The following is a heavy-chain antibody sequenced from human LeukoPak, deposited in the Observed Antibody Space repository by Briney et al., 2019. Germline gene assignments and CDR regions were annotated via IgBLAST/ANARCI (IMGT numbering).Heavy chain of an antibody. CDR3: ARSGHCSGNSCYAEGLDY. Sequence: SVKVSCKASGGTFSSYAISWVRQAPGQGLEWMGGIIPIFGTANYAQTFQGRVTITTDESTSSAYMELSSLRSEDTAVYYCARSGHCSGNSCYAEGLDYWGQGTLVTVSS. V-gene: IGHV1-69*05. CDR2: IIPIFGTA. J-gene: IGHJ4*02. D-gene: IGHD2-2*01. CDR1: GGTFSSYA.